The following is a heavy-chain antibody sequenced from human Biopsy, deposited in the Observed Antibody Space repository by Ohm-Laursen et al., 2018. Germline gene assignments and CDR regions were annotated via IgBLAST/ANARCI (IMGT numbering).Heavy chain of an antibody. CDR3: ASVVLGPTNDAFDL. CDR1: GASITSYY. D-gene: IGHD3-22*01. V-gene: IGHV4-4*07. J-gene: IGHJ3*01. Sequence: SETLSLTCTVSGASITSYYWSWIRQPAGKGLEWIGHTYKGGNTNHNPSLKSRVTMSVDTSKKQLSLRLRSVTAADTAMYYCASVVLGPTNDAFDLWGQGTMAVVSS. CDR2: TYKGGNT.